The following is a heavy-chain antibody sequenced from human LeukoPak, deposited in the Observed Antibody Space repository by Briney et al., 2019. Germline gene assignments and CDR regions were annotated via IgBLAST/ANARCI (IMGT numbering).Heavy chain of an antibody. CDR1: GGSISSYY. CDR3: ARRLGIVYYYYMDV. J-gene: IGHJ6*03. D-gene: IGHD3-16*01. CDR2: IYYSGST. V-gene: IGHV4-59*12. Sequence: SETLSLTCTVSGGSISSYYWSWIRQPPGKGLEWIGYIYYSGSTNYNPSLKSRVTISVDTSKNQFSLKLSSVTAADTAVYYCARRLGIVYYYYMDVWGKGTTVTISS.